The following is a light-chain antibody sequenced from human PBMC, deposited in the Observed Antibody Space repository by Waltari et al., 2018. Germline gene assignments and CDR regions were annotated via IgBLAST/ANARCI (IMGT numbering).Light chain of an antibody. CDR3: CSYAGSSTV. Sequence: QSAITQPASVSGSPGQSISISCTGTSRDVGNYNLVSWYQQRPGKAPKLMIYEGTKRPSGVSNRFSGSKSGNTASLTISGLQAEDEADYYCCSYAGSSTVFGGGTKLTVL. V-gene: IGLV2-23*01. J-gene: IGLJ2*01. CDR1: SRDVGNYNL. CDR2: EGT.